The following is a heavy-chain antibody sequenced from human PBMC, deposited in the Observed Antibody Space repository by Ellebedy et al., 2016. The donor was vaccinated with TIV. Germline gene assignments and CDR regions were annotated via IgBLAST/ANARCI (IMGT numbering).Heavy chain of an antibody. J-gene: IGHJ4*02. Sequence: LSLTCAASGFTFSSYGMHWVRQAPGKGLEWVAVIWYDGSNKYYADSVKGRFTISRDNSKNTLYLQMNSLRAEDTAVYYCARGGIAVAAYFDYWGQGTLVTVSS. V-gene: IGHV3-33*08. CDR2: IWYDGSNK. CDR1: GFTFSSYG. D-gene: IGHD6-19*01. CDR3: ARGGIAVAAYFDY.